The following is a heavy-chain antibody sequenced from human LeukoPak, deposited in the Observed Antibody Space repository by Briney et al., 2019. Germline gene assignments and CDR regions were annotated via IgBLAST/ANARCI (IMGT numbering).Heavy chain of an antibody. D-gene: IGHD6-13*01. CDR3: ARGRQQLIRDAFDI. Sequence: SQTLSLTCTVSGGSISSGSYYWSWIRQPAGKGLEWIGRIYTSGSTNYNPSLKSRVTISVDTSKNQFSLKLSSVTAADTAVYYCARGRQQLIRDAFDIWGLGTXVTVSS. CDR2: IYTSGST. J-gene: IGHJ3*02. V-gene: IGHV4-61*02. CDR1: GGSISSGSYY.